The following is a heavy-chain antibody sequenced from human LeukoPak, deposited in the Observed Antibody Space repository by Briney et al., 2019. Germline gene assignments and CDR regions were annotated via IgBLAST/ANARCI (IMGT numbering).Heavy chain of an antibody. CDR3: ARNGPYTYYDCLTGYRYYYYYMDV. V-gene: IGHV4-4*07. Sequence: SETLSLTCTVSGGSLSGYFWTWISQPAGKGLEWIGRLYSSGSNNYNPSLQSRVTMSLDTSKNQLSLKLSSVTAPDTAMYYSARNGPYTYYDCLTGYRYYYYYMDVWGKGTTVTVSS. CDR1: GGSLSGYF. CDR2: LYSSGSN. J-gene: IGHJ6*03. D-gene: IGHD3-9*01.